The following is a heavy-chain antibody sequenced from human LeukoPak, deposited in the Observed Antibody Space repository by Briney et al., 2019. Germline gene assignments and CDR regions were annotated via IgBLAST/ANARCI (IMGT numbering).Heavy chain of an antibody. J-gene: IGHJ6*02. CDR3: ARDRGQLERGFLILYGMDV. Sequence: GGSLTLSCAASGFTFSSYEMNWVRQAPGKGLEWVSYISSSGSTKYYADSVKGRFTISRDNAKNSLYLQMNSLRAEDTAVYYCARDRGQLERGFLILYGMDVWGQGTTVTVSS. CDR1: GFTFSSYE. CDR2: ISSSGSTK. V-gene: IGHV3-48*03. D-gene: IGHD1-1*01.